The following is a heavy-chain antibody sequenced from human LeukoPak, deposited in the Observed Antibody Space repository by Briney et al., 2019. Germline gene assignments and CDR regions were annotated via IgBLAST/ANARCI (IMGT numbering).Heavy chain of an antibody. CDR3: AKGGLRATDY. J-gene: IGHJ4*02. D-gene: IGHD5/OR15-5a*01. CDR1: GFIFSNYW. Sequence: PGGSLRLSCAASGFIFSNYWMHWLRQAPGKGLLWVSRVNNDGSSTTYADSVRGRFTTSRDNAKNTLYLQMNTLRAEHTAVYYCAKGGLRATDYWGQGNLVTVSS. V-gene: IGHV3-74*03. CDR2: VNNDGSST.